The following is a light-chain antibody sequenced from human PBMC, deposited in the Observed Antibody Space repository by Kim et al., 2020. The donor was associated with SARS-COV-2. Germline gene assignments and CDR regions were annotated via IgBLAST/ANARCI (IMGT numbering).Light chain of an antibody. Sequence: VSLAQTETTSITGSGDKLENKYACWYKQEPGQVPVLVIYQERKRAAGVPVSVSGSKSGNTVTLTVTGTQAMDEADYYCRAWDSSVLFGGGTQLTVL. J-gene: IGLJ2*01. CDR3: RAWDSSVL. V-gene: IGLV3-1*01. CDR2: QER. CDR1: KLENKY.